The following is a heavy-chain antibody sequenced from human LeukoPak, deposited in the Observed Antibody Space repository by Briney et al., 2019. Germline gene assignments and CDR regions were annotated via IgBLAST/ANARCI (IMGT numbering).Heavy chain of an antibody. J-gene: IGHJ5*02. Sequence: PSETLSLTCAVYGGSFSGYYWSWIRQPPGKGLEWIGEINHSGSTNYNPSLKSRVTISVETSKNQSSLKLSSVPAADTAVYYCAREYSSRWYNWFDPWGQGTLVTVSS. V-gene: IGHV4-34*01. CDR1: GGSFSGYY. CDR3: AREYSSRWYNWFDP. D-gene: IGHD6-13*01. CDR2: INHSGST.